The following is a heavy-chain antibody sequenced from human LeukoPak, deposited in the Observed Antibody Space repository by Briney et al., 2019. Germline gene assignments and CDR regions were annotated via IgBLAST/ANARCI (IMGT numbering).Heavy chain of an antibody. CDR2: ISYDGSNK. Sequence: GGSLRLSCAASGFTFSSYAMHWVRQAPGKGLGWVALISYDGSNKYYADSVQGRFTISRDNSKNTLYLQMNSLRAEDTAVYYCASLSNWGQGTLVTVSS. V-gene: IGHV3-30*04. CDR1: GFTFSSYA. CDR3: ASLSN. J-gene: IGHJ4*02. D-gene: IGHD2/OR15-2a*01.